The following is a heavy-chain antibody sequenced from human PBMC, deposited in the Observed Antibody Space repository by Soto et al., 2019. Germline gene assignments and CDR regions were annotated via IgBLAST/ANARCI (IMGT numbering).Heavy chain of an antibody. D-gene: IGHD3-10*01. CDR2: IWYDGSNK. Sequence: QVQLVESGGGVVQPGRSLRLSCAASGFTFSSYGMHWVRQAPGKGLEWVAVIWYDGSNKYYADSVKGRFTISRDNSKNTLYLQMNSLRAEDTAVYYCARGYGSGLDAFDIWGQGTMVTVSS. J-gene: IGHJ3*02. V-gene: IGHV3-33*01. CDR3: ARGYGSGLDAFDI. CDR1: GFTFSSYG.